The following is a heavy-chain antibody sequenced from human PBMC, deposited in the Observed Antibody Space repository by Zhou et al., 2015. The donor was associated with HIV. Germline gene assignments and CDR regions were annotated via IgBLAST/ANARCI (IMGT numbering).Heavy chain of an antibody. CDR1: GGTFSSYA. D-gene: IGHD3-22*01. Sequence: QVQLVQSGAEVKKPGSSVKVSCKASGGTFSSYAISWVRQAPGQGLEWMGGIIPIFGTANYAQKFQGRVTITADESTSTAYMELSSLRSEDTAVYYCARGSEKYYYDSSGYLKPLHAFDIWGQGTMVTVSS. CDR3: ARGSEKYYYDSSGYLKPLHAFDI. CDR2: IIPIFGTA. J-gene: IGHJ3*02. V-gene: IGHV1-69*12.